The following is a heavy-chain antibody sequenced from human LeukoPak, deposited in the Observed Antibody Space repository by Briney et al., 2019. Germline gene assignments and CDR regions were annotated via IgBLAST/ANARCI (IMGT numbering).Heavy chain of an antibody. CDR2: INSDGSWT. V-gene: IGHV3-74*01. Sequence: GGSLRLSCAASGNYWMHWVRQASGKGLVWVSHINSDGSWTSYADSVKGRFTISKDNAKNTVYLQMNSLRAEGTAVYYCVSFYETYWGRGTLVTVSS. CDR3: VSFYETY. J-gene: IGHJ4*02. D-gene: IGHD2/OR15-2a*01. CDR1: GNYW.